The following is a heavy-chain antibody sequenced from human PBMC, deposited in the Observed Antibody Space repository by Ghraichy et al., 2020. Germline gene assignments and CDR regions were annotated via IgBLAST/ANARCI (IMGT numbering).Heavy chain of an antibody. CDR1: GGTFSSYA. J-gene: IGHJ4*02. CDR2: IIPIFGTA. V-gene: IGHV1-69*05. Sequence: SVKVSCKASGGTFSSYAISWVRQAPGQGLEWMGGIIPIFGTANYAQKFQGRVTITTDESTSTAYMELSSLRSEDTAVYYCARGRGTWELPDYWGQGTLVTVSS. CDR3: ARGRGTWELPDY. D-gene: IGHD1-26*01.